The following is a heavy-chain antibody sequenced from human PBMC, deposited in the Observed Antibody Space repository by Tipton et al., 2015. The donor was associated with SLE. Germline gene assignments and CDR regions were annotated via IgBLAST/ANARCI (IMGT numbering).Heavy chain of an antibody. CDR2: IYYSGST. CDR3: AREGGPPGARFDY. D-gene: IGHD3-16*01. J-gene: IGHJ4*02. Sequence: TLSLTCTVSGGSISSHYWSWIRQPPGKGLQWIGYIYYSGSTDYNPSLKSRVTISVDTSKDQFSLELSSVTAADTAVYYCAREGGPPGARFDYWGQGTLVTVSS. CDR1: GGSISSHY. V-gene: IGHV4-59*11.